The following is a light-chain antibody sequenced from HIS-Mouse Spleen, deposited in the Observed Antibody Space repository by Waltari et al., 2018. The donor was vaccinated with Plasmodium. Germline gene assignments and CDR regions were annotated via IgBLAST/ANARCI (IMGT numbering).Light chain of an antibody. CDR2: AAS. Sequence: DIQMTPSPSSLSASVGDRVTITCRARQSISNYLNCYQQKPGKAPKFLIYAASTLQSGVPSRFSGSGSGTDFTLTISSLQPEDFATYYCQQSYSTWTFGQGTKVEIK. V-gene: IGKV1-39*01. CDR3: QQSYSTWT. CDR1: QSISNY. J-gene: IGKJ1*01.